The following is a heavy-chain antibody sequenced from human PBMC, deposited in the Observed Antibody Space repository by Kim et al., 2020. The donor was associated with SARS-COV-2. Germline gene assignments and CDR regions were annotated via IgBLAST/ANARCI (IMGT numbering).Heavy chain of an antibody. CDR3: ARDGSYSSGWYPGYGMDV. CDR1: GGSMSSSY. D-gene: IGHD6-19*01. CDR2: IYYSGST. J-gene: IGHJ6*02. V-gene: IGHV4-59*01. Sequence: SETLSLICTVSGGSMSSSYWSWIRQPPGKGLEWIGYIYYSGSTNYNPSLKSRVTISADTSKNQFSLKLSSVIAADTAVYYCARDGSYSSGWYPGYGMDVWGQGTTVTVSS.